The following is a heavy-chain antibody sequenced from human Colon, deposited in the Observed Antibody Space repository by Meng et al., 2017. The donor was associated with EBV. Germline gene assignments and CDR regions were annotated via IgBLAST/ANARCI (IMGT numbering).Heavy chain of an antibody. Sequence: LRASHSGTVPPSPSLPLTCAVSGDSISSGDYSWSWIRQPPGQGLEWIGYIYHGGTTYNTSLKSRVTISVDNSKNQFSLRLTSVTAADTAVYYCARGPYCGGDCYWFDPWGQGTLVTVSS. CDR1: GDSISSGDYS. D-gene: IGHD2-21*02. CDR3: ARGPYCGGDCYWFDP. J-gene: IGHJ5*02. V-gene: IGHV4-30-2*01. CDR2: IYHGGTT.